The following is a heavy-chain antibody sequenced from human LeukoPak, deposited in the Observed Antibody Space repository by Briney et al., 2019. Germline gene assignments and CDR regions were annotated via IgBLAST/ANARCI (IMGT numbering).Heavy chain of an antibody. J-gene: IGHJ4*02. CDR2: ISYDGSNK. CDR3: ARALHYGSGSCFDY. V-gene: IGHV3-30*14. D-gene: IGHD3-10*01. CDR1: GFTFSSYA. Sequence: HPGRSLRLSCAASGFTFSSYAMHWVRQAPGKGLEWVAVISYDGSNKYYADSVKGRFTISRDNSKNTLYLQMNSLRAEDTAVYYCARALHYGSGSCFDYWGQGTLVTVSS.